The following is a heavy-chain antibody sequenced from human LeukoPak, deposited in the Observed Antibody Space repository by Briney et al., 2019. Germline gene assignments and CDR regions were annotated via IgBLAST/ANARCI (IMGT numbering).Heavy chain of an antibody. D-gene: IGHD3-22*01. CDR2: ISGSGGST. CDR3: AKDSSYYYDSSAHYYQLDY. V-gene: IGHV3-23*01. CDR1: GFTFSSYA. J-gene: IGHJ4*02. Sequence: GGSLRLSCAASGFTFSSYAMSWVRQAPGKGLEWVSGISGSGGSTHYADSVKGRFTISRDNSKNTLFLQMNSLRAEDTAVYYCAKDSSYYYDSSAHYYQLDYWGQGTLVTVSS.